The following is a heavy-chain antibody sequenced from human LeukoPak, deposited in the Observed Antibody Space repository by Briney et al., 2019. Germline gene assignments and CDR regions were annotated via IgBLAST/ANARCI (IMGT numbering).Heavy chain of an antibody. CDR2: IYYSGST. CDR3: ARRLGDY. Sequence: SETLSLTCTVSGGSISSYYWSWIRQPPGKGLEWIGYIYYSGSTNYNPSLKSRVTISVDTSKNQFSLKLSSVTAADTAVYYCARRLGDYWGQGTLVTVSS. D-gene: IGHD5-12*01. J-gene: IGHJ4*02. V-gene: IGHV4-59*01. CDR1: GGSISSYY.